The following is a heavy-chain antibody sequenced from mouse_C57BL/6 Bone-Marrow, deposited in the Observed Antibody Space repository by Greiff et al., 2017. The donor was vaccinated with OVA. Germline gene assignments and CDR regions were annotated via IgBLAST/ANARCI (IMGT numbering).Heavy chain of an antibody. Sequence: EVKLLESGGGLVQPGGSVKLSCAASGNDFSRYWMRWVRRAPGKGLEWIGEINPDSSTINYAPSLKDKLIISRDNAEYTLYLQMSKVRSEDTALYYCARHEIATVVLRGQGTLVTVSA. V-gene: IGHV4-1*01. CDR1: GNDFSRYW. CDR2: INPDSSTI. D-gene: IGHD1-1*01. CDR3: ARHEIATVVL. J-gene: IGHJ3*01.